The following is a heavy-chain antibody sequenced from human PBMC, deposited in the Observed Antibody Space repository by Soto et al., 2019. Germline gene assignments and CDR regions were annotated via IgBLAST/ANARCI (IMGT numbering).Heavy chain of an antibody. CDR3: AMGYCTNGVCEYFQH. V-gene: IGHV1-3*01. J-gene: IGHJ1*01. Sequence: ASVKVSCKASGYTFTSYAMHWVRQAPGQRLEWMGWINAGNGNTKYSQKFQGRVTITRDTSASTAYMELSSLRSEDTAVYYCAMGYCTNGVCEYFQHWGQGTLVTVSS. CDR2: INAGNGNT. D-gene: IGHD2-8*01. CDR1: GYTFTSYA.